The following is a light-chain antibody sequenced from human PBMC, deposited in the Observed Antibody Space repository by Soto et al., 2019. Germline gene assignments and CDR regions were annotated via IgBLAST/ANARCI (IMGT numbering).Light chain of an antibody. Sequence: EMVWTQSPVSLALSPRERATLSCRASQSVSSYLAWYQQKPGQAPRLLIYDASNRATGIPARFSGGGSGTDFTLTIDKLEPEDFAIYYCQQRSNWPPITFGQGTRLEIK. V-gene: IGKV3-11*01. CDR2: DAS. CDR1: QSVSSY. J-gene: IGKJ5*01. CDR3: QQRSNWPPIT.